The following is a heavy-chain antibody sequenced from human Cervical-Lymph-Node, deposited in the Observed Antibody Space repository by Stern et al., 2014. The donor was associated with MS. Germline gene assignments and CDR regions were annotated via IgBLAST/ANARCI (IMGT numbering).Heavy chain of an antibody. V-gene: IGHV4-31*03. D-gene: IGHD1-1*01. CDR3: ARELSGMYGMDV. Sequence: QLQLQESGPGLVTPSQTLSLTCTVSGGSINNGDYYWSWVRQHPVKGLEWLGYIYTSGAPYYNPSLKGRLPISVDTSKRHFSLKLTSVTAADTAVYYCARELSGMYGMDVWGQGTTVTVSS. CDR1: GGSINNGDYY. J-gene: IGHJ6*02. CDR2: IYTSGAP.